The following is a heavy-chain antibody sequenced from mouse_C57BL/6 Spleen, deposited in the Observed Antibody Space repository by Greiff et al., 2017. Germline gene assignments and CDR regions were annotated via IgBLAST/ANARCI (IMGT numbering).Heavy chain of an antibody. V-gene: IGHV1-61*01. CDR2: IYPSDSET. CDR1: GYTFTSYW. Sequence: VQLQQPGAELVRPGSSVKLSCKASGYTFTSYWMDWVKQRPGQGLEWIGNIYPSDSETHYNQKFKDKATLTVDKSSSTAYMQLSSLTSEDSAVYYCARGELGLDYWGQGTTLTVSS. CDR3: ARGELGLDY. D-gene: IGHD4-1*01. J-gene: IGHJ2*01.